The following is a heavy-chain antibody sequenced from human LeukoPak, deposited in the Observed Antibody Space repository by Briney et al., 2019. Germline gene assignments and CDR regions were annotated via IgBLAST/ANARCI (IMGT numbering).Heavy chain of an antibody. J-gene: IGHJ5*02. D-gene: IGHD3-22*01. V-gene: IGHV3-64*01. CDR3: ARIGFDP. CDR2: ISSNGGST. CDR1: GFTFSSYA. Sequence: GGSLRLSCAASGFTFSSYAMHWVRQAPGKGLEYVSAISSNGGSTYYANSVKGRFTISRDNSKNTLYLQMGSLRAEDMAVYYCARIGFDPWGQGTLVTVSS.